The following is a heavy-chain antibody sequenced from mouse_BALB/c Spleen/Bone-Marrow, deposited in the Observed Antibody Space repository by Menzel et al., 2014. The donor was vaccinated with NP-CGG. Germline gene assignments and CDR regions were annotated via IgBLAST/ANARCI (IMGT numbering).Heavy chain of an antibody. Sequence: EVQLQESGGGLVKPGGSLKLSCAASGFTFSSYAMSWVRQTPEKRLEWVASISSGGSTYYPDSVKGRFTISRDNAMNILYLQMSSLRSEDTAMYYCASLYFYGSSYYTMDYWGQGTSVTVSS. V-gene: IGHV5-6-5*01. CDR1: GFTFSSYA. CDR3: ASLYFYGSSYYTMDY. J-gene: IGHJ4*01. D-gene: IGHD1-1*01. CDR2: ISSGGST.